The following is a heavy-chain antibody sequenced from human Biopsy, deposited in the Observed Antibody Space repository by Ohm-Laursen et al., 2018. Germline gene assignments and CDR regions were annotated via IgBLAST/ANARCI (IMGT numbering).Heavy chain of an antibody. CDR3: VLASFDY. J-gene: IGHJ4*02. Sequence: SVKVSCKASGYTFTTYYIHWVRQAPGQGLEWMGIINTGGNSTAYTQNSQGRVTMTWDTSTTTVYRELSSLRSEDTAVYYCVLASFDYWGQGTLVTVPS. D-gene: IGHD2-15*01. V-gene: IGHV1-46*01. CDR1: GYTFTTYY. CDR2: INTGGNST.